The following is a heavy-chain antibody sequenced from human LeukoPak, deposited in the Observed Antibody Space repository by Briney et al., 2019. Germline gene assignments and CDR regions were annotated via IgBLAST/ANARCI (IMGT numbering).Heavy chain of an antibody. D-gene: IGHD1-14*01. CDR1: GFTVINND. Sequence: GRSLRLSCAASGFTVINNDMTWVRQAPGKGLEWVSVLYSDGNTKYADSVQGRFTISKDNSKNTLYLEMNSLSPDDTAVYYCARGVEPLAANSLAYWGQGTLVSVSS. CDR2: LYSDGNT. J-gene: IGHJ4*02. CDR3: ARGVEPLAANSLAY. V-gene: IGHV3-53*01.